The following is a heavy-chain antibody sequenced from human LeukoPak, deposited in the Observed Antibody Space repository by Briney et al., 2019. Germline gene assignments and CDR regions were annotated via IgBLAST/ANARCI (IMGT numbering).Heavy chain of an antibody. Sequence: QSGGSLRLSCAASGLSFSAYAMGWVRQAPGKGLEWVSVIYSDGNTYYGDSVKGRFTISSDNSKNTLYLQMNSLRAEDTAIYYCAKDRTVGASYWYFDLWGRGTLVTVSS. J-gene: IGHJ2*01. CDR3: AKDRTVGASYWYFDL. D-gene: IGHD1-26*01. V-gene: IGHV3-53*01. CDR1: GLSFSAYA. CDR2: IYSDGNT.